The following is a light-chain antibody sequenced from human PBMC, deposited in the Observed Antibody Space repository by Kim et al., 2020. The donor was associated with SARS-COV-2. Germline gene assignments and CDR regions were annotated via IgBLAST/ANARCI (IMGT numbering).Light chain of an antibody. J-gene: IGLJ3*02. CDR1: SSNIGSNY. CDR2: RND. Sequence: QSVLTQPPSASGTPGQRVTISCSGSSSNIGSNYVYWYQQLPGTAPKLLIYRNDQRPSGVPDRFSGSKSDPSASLAISGLRSEDEADYYCAAWDDSLNGWVFGGGTKVTVL. CDR3: AAWDDSLNGWV. V-gene: IGLV1-47*01.